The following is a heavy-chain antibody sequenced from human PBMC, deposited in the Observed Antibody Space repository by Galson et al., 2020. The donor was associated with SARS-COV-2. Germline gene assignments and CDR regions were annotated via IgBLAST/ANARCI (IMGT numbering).Heavy chain of an antibody. CDR3: ARGEYDSSGYYPPGGFDY. CDR1: GGSISSSNW. CDR2: IYHSGST. Sequence: SETLSLTCAVSGGSISSSNWWSWVRQPPGKGLEWIGEIYHSGSTNYNPSLKRRVTISVDKSKNQFSLKLSSVTAADTAVYYCARGEYDSSGYYPPGGFDYWGQGTLVNVSS. V-gene: IGHV4-4*02. D-gene: IGHD3-22*01. J-gene: IGHJ4*02.